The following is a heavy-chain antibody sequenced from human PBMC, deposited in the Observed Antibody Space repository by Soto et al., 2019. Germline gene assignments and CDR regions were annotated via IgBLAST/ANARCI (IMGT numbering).Heavy chain of an antibody. CDR3: ARASRLSGGQRESEV. Sequence: ASVKVSCKASGYTFTDHYLLWVRQAPGQGLEWMGWMHPNNGATNFAQKFQGRVTLTRDTSISTAYLEILRLKSDDTAVYCRARASRLSGGQRESEVWGRRSLVTVAS. D-gene: IGHD3-10*01. J-gene: IGHJ1*01. V-gene: IGHV1-2*02. CDR1: GYTFTDHY. CDR2: MHPNNGAT.